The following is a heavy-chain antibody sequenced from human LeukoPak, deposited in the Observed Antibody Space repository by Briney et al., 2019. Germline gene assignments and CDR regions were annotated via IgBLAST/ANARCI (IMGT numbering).Heavy chain of an antibody. Sequence: GGALRHSCAASGVTFSTYWMHWVRQAPGKGLGWVSHINADGGGTSYADSVKGGFTISRDNATNTVYLRMKSVRAEDTAVYYCARALEYWGQGTLVTVSS. V-gene: IGHV3-74*01. D-gene: IGHD1-1*01. CDR3: ARALEY. CDR2: INADGGGT. J-gene: IGHJ4*02. CDR1: GVTFSTYW.